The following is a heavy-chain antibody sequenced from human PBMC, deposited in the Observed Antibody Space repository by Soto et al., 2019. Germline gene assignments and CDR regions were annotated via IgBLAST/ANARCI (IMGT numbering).Heavy chain of an antibody. CDR2: IGTAGDT. D-gene: IGHD5-12*01. CDR3: ARAVLHHGIVATTAFDI. V-gene: IGHV3-13*01. J-gene: IGHJ3*02. CDR1: GFTFSSHD. Sequence: GGSLRLSCAASGFTFSSHDMHWVRQATGKGLEWVSAIGTAGDTYYPGSVKGRFTISRENAKNSLYLQMNSLRAGDTAVYYCARAVLHHGIVATTAFDIWGQGTMVTVSS.